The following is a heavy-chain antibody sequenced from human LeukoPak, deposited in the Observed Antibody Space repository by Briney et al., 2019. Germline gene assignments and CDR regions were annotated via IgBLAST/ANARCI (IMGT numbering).Heavy chain of an antibody. J-gene: IGHJ3*02. CDR1: GASINSGGYS. V-gene: IGHV4-30-4*07. CDR2: IYYSGST. Sequence: PSQTLSLTCSVSGASINSGGYSWIWIWQPPGRGLEWIGHIYYSGSTYYHPSLQSRLIISLDSSRQQNSLNLMSVTAADTAVYFCAREVTGTLAFDIWGQGTLVTVSS. D-gene: IGHD6-19*01. CDR3: AREVTGTLAFDI.